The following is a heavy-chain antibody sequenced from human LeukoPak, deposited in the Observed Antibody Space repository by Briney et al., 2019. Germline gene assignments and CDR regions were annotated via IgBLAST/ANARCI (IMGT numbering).Heavy chain of an antibody. V-gene: IGHV4-59*01. CDR2: IYYSGST. Sequence: SETLSLTCTVCGGSISSYYWSWIRQPPGKGLEWIGYIYYSGSTNYNPSLKSRVTISVDTSKNQFSLELSSVTAADTAVYYCASSGYCSSTSCYLLSYWGQGTLVTVSS. CDR3: ASSGYCSSTSCYLLSY. CDR1: GGSISSYY. J-gene: IGHJ4*02. D-gene: IGHD2-2*01.